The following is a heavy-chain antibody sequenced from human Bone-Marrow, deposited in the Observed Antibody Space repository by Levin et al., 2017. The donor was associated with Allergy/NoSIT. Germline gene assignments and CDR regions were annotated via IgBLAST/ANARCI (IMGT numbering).Heavy chain of an antibody. D-gene: IGHD4-17*01. CDR1: GDSITSSY. J-gene: IGHJ6*02. CDR3: ASLRPGNYYYYGFDV. CDR2: MRSSGAV. V-gene: IGHV4-59*08. Sequence: SQTLSLTCTVSGDSITSSYWSWIRQPPGKGLEWIGYMRSSGAVEYNPSLKSRATMSIDTSKNQFSLRVTSGTAADTALCYCASLRPGNYYYYGFDVWGQGATVTVSS.